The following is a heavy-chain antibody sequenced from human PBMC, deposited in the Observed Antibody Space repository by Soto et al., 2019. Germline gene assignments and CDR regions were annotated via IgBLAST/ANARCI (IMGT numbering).Heavy chain of an antibody. Sequence: GGSLRLSCAASGFTFSSYGMHLVRQAPGKGLEWVAVISYDGSNKYYADSVKGRFTISRDNSKNTLYLQMNSLRAEDTAVYYSAKGTYCRSTSCHEGTWLAPWGKGTLVPVSP. CDR2: ISYDGSNK. D-gene: IGHD2-2*01. V-gene: IGHV3-30*18. J-gene: IGHJ5*02. CDR3: AKGTYCRSTSCHEGTWLAP. CDR1: GFTFSSYG.